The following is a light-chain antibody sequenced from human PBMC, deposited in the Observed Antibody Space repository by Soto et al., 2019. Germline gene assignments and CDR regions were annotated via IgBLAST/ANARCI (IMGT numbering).Light chain of an antibody. Sequence: QSALTQPASLSGSPGQSISISGTGTSSDVGRYNFVSWYQQRPGKAPKLIIYDVANRPSGISNRFSGSQSGNTASLTISGLQAEDEADYYCSLYTGSPSLVYVFGTGTKLTVL. J-gene: IGLJ1*01. V-gene: IGLV2-14*03. CDR1: SSDVGRYNF. CDR2: DVA. CDR3: SLYTGSPSLVYV.